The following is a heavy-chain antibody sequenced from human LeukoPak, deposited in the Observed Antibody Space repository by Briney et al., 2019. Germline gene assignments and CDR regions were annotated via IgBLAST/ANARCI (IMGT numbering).Heavy chain of an antibody. J-gene: IGHJ4*02. CDR3: AKDPYGSGTGYFDY. D-gene: IGHD3-10*01. CDR1: GFTVSSNY. Sequence: GGSLRLSCAASGFTVSSNYMSWVRQAPGKGLEWVSVIYSGGSTYYADSVKGRFTISRDNSKKTLYLQMNSLRADDTAVYFCAKDPYGSGTGYFDYWGQGTLVTVSS. V-gene: IGHV3-53*01. CDR2: IYSGGST.